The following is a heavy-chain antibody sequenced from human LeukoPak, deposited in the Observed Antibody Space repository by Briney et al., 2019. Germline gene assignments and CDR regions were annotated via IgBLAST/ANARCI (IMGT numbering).Heavy chain of an antibody. CDR2: ISGSGGST. J-gene: IGHJ4*02. CDR3: AKVWYYYDTRALDY. V-gene: IGHV3-23*01. CDR1: GFTFSSYA. D-gene: IGHD3-22*01. Sequence: GGSLRLSCAAPGFTFSSYAMSWVRQAPGKGLEWVSAISGSGGSTYYADSVKGRFTISRDNSKNTLYLQMNSLRAEDTAVYYCAKVWYYYDTRALDYWGQGTLVTVSS.